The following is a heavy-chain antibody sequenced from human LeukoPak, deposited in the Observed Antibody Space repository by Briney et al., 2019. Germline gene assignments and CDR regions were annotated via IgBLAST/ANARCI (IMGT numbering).Heavy chain of an antibody. CDR3: ANENYYGSGSYADH. CDR1: GFTFRSFA. Sequence: GGSLRLSCAASGFTFRSFAMSWVRQAPGKGLKWVSTINDNGAGTYYADSVNGRFTVSRDNSYNTVSLQMNSLRDEDTGVYYCANENYYGSGSYADHWGQGTLVTVSS. CDR2: INDNGAGT. D-gene: IGHD3-10*01. J-gene: IGHJ4*02. V-gene: IGHV3-23*01.